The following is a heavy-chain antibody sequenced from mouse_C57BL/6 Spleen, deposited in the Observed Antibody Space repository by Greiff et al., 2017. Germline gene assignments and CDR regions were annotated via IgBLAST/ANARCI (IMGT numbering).Heavy chain of an antibody. J-gene: IGHJ3*01. V-gene: IGHV1-80*01. D-gene: IGHD1-1*01. CDR2: IYPGDGDT. CDR3: VRGYYNGSSPFAY. CDR1: GYAFSSYW. Sequence: QVQLQQSGAELVKPGASVKISCTASGYAFSSYWMNWVKQRPGKGLEWIGQIYPGDGDTNYNGKFKGKATLTADKSSSTAYMQLSSLTSEDSAVYFCVRGYYNGSSPFAYWGQGTLVTVSA.